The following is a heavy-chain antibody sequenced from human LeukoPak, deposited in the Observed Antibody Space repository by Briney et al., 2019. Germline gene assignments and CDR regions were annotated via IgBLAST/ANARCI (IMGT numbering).Heavy chain of an antibody. CDR3: ARDGGGNYNS. J-gene: IGHJ4*02. CDR2: ISSSSTYI. CDR1: GFTFSTYS. Sequence: GGSLRLSCAASGFTFSTYSMNWGRQAPGKGLEWVSFISSSSTYIYYADLVKGRFTISRDNAKNSLYLQMNSLRAEDTAVYYCARDGGGNYNSWGQGTLVTVSS. D-gene: IGHD4-23*01. V-gene: IGHV3-21*01.